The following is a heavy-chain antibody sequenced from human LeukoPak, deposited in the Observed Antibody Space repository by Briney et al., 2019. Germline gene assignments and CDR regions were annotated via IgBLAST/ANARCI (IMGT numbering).Heavy chain of an antibody. CDR2: INTDGRTT. J-gene: IGHJ4*02. D-gene: IGHD3-10*01. Sequence: GGSLRLSCAASGFTFSSYWMYWVRQAPGKGLVWVSYINTDGRTTGYADSVKGRFTISRDNAENTLYLQMNSLRAEDTAVYYCARGRPGYYYDYWGQGTLVTVSS. V-gene: IGHV3-74*01. CDR3: ARGRPGYYYDY. CDR1: GFTFSSYW.